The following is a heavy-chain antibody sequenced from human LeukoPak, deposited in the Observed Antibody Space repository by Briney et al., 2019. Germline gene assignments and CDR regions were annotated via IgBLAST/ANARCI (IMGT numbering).Heavy chain of an antibody. CDR2: ISGSGDNT. V-gene: IGHV3-23*01. CDR3: ANTLRTSSCYRSLDY. Sequence: GGSLRLSCAVSGFTFSSYAMMWVRQSRGEGVEGVSEISGSGDNTYSADSVKGRFTISRDNSKNTLYLHMNSLRAEDTAVYYCANTLRTSSCYRSLDYWGQGTLVTVSS. J-gene: IGHJ4*02. D-gene: IGHD6-13*01. CDR1: GFTFSSYA.